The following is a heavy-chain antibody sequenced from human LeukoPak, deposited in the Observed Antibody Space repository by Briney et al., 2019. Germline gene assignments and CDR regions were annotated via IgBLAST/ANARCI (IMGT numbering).Heavy chain of an antibody. Sequence: TGGSLRLSCAASGFTFSSYSMNWVRQAPGKGLEWVSSISSSSSYIYYAASVKGRFTISRDNAKNSLYLQMNSLRAEDTAVYYCARPRLGYCSSTSCYGYFQHWGQGTLVTVSS. CDR2: ISSSSSYI. V-gene: IGHV3-21*01. CDR3: ARPRLGYCSSTSCYGYFQH. CDR1: GFTFSSYS. D-gene: IGHD2-2*01. J-gene: IGHJ1*01.